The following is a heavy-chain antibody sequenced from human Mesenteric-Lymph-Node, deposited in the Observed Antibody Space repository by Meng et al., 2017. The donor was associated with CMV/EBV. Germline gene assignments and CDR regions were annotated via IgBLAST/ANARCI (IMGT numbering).Heavy chain of an antibody. D-gene: IGHD6-13*01. Sequence: ASGYSFAANVMNWVRQAPGQGLEWMGWISTNTGTPRYAQGFTGRFVFSLDTSVSTAYLQISSLKAEDSAVYYCARTGVSSWSFDYWGQGTLVTVSS. CDR3: ARTGVSSWSFDY. CDR1: GYSFAANV. CDR2: ISTNTGTP. V-gene: IGHV7-4-1*02. J-gene: IGHJ4*02.